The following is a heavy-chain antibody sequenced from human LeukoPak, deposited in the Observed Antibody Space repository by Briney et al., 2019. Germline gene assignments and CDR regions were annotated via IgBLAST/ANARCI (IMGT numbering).Heavy chain of an antibody. D-gene: IGHD3-22*01. V-gene: IGHV4-38-2*01. CDR1: GYSISSGYY. Sequence: SETLSLTCAVSGYSISSGYYWGWIRQPPGKGLEWIGSIYHSGSTYYNPSLKSRVTISVDTYKNEFSLKLSSVTAADTAVYYCARHAASGYSLDAFDIWGQGTMVTVSS. CDR2: IYHSGST. CDR3: ARHAASGYSLDAFDI. J-gene: IGHJ3*02.